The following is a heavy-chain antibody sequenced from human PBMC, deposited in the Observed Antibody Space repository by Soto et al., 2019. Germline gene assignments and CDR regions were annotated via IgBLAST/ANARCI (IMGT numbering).Heavy chain of an antibody. D-gene: IGHD6-13*01. CDR1: GFPFLRFT. CDR3: TRDASRDSSARGWFDP. J-gene: IGHJ5*02. Sequence: GRSLRLSCAASGFPFLRFTMNWVRPAPGEGLEWVSTISSNSAYIYYTDELRGRFTISRDNAKNSLHLQMNSLRAEDTAVYDGTRDASRDSSARGWFDPWGPGTLVTVSS. V-gene: IGHV3-21*01. CDR2: ISSNSAYI.